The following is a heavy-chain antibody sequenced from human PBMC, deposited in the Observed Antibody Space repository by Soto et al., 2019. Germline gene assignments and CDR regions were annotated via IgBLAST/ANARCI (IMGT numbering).Heavy chain of an antibody. CDR2: ISYDGSNK. CDR1: GFTFSSYG. Sequence: QVQLVESGGGVVQPGRSLRLSCAASGFTFSSYGMHWVRQAPGKGLEWVAVISYDGSNKYYADSVKGRFTISRDNSKNTLYPQMNSLRAEDTAVYYCAKESHSSSWYSDWFDPWGQGTLVTVSS. D-gene: IGHD6-13*01. CDR3: AKESHSSSWYSDWFDP. V-gene: IGHV3-30*18. J-gene: IGHJ5*02.